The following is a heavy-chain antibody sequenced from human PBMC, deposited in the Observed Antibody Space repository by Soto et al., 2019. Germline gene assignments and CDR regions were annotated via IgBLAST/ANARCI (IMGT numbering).Heavy chain of an antibody. V-gene: IGHV3-64*01. CDR3: ARRGYGSRWPNVYMDV. Sequence: EAQLVESGGGLVQPGGSLRLSCAASGFTFSNYEMHWVRQAPGKGLEYVSGISNNGAHTDYAKSVKGRFTISRDNSENTLYLQMCSLRAEDIALYYCARRGYGSRWPNVYMDVWGKGTTVTVSS. J-gene: IGHJ6*03. CDR1: GFTFSNYE. D-gene: IGHD6-13*01. CDR2: ISNNGAHT.